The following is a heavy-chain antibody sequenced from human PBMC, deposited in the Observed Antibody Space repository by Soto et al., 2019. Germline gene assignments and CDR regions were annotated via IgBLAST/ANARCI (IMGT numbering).Heavy chain of an antibody. CDR1: GGSISSSSYY. CDR2: IYYSGST. V-gene: IGHV4-39*01. J-gene: IGHJ5*02. CDR3: ARHGGYYDSSGYYPNWFDP. Sequence: PSETLSLTCTVSGGSISSSSYYWGWIRQPPGKGLEWIGSIYYSGSTYYNPSLKSRVTISVDTSKNQFSLKLSSVTAADTAVYYCARHGGYYDSSGYYPNWFDPWGQGTLVTVSS. D-gene: IGHD3-22*01.